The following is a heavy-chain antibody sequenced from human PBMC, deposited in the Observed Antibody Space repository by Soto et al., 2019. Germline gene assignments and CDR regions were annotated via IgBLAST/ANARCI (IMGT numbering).Heavy chain of an antibody. CDR3: ARSRGSTRSFDY. D-gene: IGHD2-15*01. V-gene: IGHV4-59*01. CDR1: GGSISTYW. J-gene: IGHJ4*02. Sequence: SETLSLTCTVSGGSISTYWWSWIRQPPRKGLEWIGYIYYSGSTNYNPSLKSRVTISVDTSKNQFSLKLTSVTAAGTAVCYCARSRGSTRSFDYWGQGTLVTVSS. CDR2: IYYSGST.